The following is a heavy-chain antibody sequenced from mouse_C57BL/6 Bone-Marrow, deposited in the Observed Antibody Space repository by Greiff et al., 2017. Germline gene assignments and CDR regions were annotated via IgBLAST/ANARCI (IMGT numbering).Heavy chain of an antibody. V-gene: IGHV1-81*01. D-gene: IGHD3-2*02. Sequence: VQLQQSGAELARPGASVKLSCKASGYTFTSYGISWVKQRTGQGLEGIGELYPRSGNTYYNEKFKGKATLTADKSSITAYMELRSLTSDDSAVYFCARRLGYWGQGTTLTVSS. J-gene: IGHJ2*01. CDR1: GYTFTSYG. CDR3: ARRLGY. CDR2: LYPRSGNT.